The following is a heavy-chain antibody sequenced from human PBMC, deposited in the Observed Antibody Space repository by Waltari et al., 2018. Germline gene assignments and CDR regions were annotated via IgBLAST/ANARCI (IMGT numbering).Heavy chain of an antibody. D-gene: IGHD2-15*01. Sequence: QVQLQESGPGLVKPSGTLSLTCRVSGASIRGNYWWSWVRQPPGKGLEWIGQVHRRGRTNYNPPLESRVTVSIDTFNSQFSLEVTSATAADTALYFCARDRGRGLYLDSWGRGILVTVSP. CDR3: ARDRGRGLYLDS. CDR2: VHRRGRT. V-gene: IGHV4-4*02. J-gene: IGHJ4*02. CDR1: GASIRGNYW.